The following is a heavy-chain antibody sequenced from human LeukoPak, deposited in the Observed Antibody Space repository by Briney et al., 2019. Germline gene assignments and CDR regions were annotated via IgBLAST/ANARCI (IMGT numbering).Heavy chain of an antibody. CDR2: IDKKDKGYATAT. CDR3: TRDSGTYNWFDP. Sequence: GGSLKLFCAASGLTLSVSAILWGRQSSGKGMEWVGQIDKKDKGYATATAYAASVKGRFTISRDDSINTAYLQMKSLKTEDTALYYCTRDSGTYNWFDPWGQGTLVTVSS. V-gene: IGHV3-73*01. J-gene: IGHJ5*02. D-gene: IGHD1-26*01. CDR1: GLTLSVSA.